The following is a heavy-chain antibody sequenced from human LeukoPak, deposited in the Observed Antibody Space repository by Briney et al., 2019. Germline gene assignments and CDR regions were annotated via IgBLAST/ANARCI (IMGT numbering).Heavy chain of an antibody. D-gene: IGHD6-19*01. CDR3: AREGYSSGRAAAFDY. CDR1: GFTFSSAI. V-gene: IGHV3-30*04. J-gene: IGHJ4*02. Sequence: GGSLRLPCAASGFTFSSAIMHWVRQAPGRRLEWVALMSHDGTINYADSVKGRFTISRDDSKNTVYLEVNSLRDDDTAVYHCAREGYSSGRAAAFDYWGQGTLVTVSS. CDR2: MSHDGTIN.